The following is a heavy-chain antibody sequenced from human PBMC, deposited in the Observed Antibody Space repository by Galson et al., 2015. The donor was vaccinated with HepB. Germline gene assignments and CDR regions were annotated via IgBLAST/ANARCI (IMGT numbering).Heavy chain of an antibody. V-gene: IGHV3-30*18. D-gene: IGHD4-17*01. J-gene: IGHJ6*02. CDR1: GFIFSNYG. CDR3: AKVRTLYGNYGMDV. CDR2: ISNDGASY. Sequence: SLRLSCAASGFIFSNYGMHWVRQAPGKGPEWVAVISNDGASYHYADSVKGRFTISRDNARNTMYLQMNSLRPDDTAVYYCAKVRTLYGNYGMDVWGQGTTVIVTS.